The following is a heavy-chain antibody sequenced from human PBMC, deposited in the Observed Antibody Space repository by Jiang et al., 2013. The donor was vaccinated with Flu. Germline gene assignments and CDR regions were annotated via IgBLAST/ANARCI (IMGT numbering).Heavy chain of an antibody. J-gene: IGHJ5*02. V-gene: IGHV4-39*01. Sequence: KPSETLSLTCTVSGGSISSSSYYWGWIRQPPGKGLEWIGSIYYSGSTYYNPSLKSRVTISVDTSKNQFSLKLSSVTATDTAVYYCARQWSGWFDPWGQGTLVTVSS. D-gene: IGHD1-26*01. CDR2: IYYSGST. CDR1: GGSISSSSYY. CDR3: ARQWSGWFDP.